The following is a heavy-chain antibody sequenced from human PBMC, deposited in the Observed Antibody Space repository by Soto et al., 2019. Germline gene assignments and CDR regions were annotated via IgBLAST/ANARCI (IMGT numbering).Heavy chain of an antibody. J-gene: IGHJ5*02. D-gene: IGHD3-16*01. CDR3: AKRGGYLVNNWFDP. Sequence: PGGSLRLSCAASGFTFSSYAMSWVLQAPGKGLEWVSAISGSGGSTYYADSVKGRFTISRDNSKNTLYLQMNSLRAEDTAVYYCAKRGGYLVNNWFDPWGQGTLVTVSS. V-gene: IGHV3-23*01. CDR2: ISGSGGST. CDR1: GFTFSSYA.